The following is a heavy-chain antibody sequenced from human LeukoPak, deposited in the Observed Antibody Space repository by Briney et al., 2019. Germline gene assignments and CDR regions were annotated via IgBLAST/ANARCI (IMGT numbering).Heavy chain of an antibody. CDR2: ITGTDGST. CDR1: GFTFSSYA. Sequence: GASLRLSCAASGFTFSSYAMSWVRQAPGKGLEWVSGITGTDGSTYYADSVKGRFTISRDNSKNTLYLQMNSLRAEDTAIYYCAKGPDVWGSYRHGYWGQGTLVTVSS. J-gene: IGHJ4*02. CDR3: AKGPDVWGSYRHGY. D-gene: IGHD3-16*02. V-gene: IGHV3-23*01.